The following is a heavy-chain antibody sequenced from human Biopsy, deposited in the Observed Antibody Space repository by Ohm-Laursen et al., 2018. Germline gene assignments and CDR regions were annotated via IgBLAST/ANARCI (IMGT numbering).Heavy chain of an antibody. Sequence: SLRLSCAASGFTFSSYAITWVRQAPGKGLEWVSVINTSGGSTHYAVSVKGRFTISRDNSKNTLYLRMNSLRAEDTAVYYCAKPADSYGSEFYFDYWGQGTLVTDSS. CDR1: GFTFSSYA. D-gene: IGHD4-17*01. CDR3: AKPADSYGSEFYFDY. CDR2: INTSGGST. V-gene: IGHV3-23*01. J-gene: IGHJ4*02.